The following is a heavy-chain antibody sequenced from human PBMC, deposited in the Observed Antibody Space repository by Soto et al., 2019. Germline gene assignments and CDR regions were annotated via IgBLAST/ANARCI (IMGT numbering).Heavy chain of an antibody. V-gene: IGHV1-69*13. J-gene: IGHJ3*02. CDR2: VMPIFSTP. CDR3: ARDTGQRDYYDSSLAAFDI. Sequence: GSSVKVSCKASGGTFSCYAISWVRQAPGQGLEWLGGVMPIFSTPNYAQKFQGGVTIPAYESTSTAYMELGSQRSEDTGVDYCARDTGQRDYYDSSLAAFDIWGQGTMVTVSS. D-gene: IGHD3-22*01. CDR1: GGTFSCYA.